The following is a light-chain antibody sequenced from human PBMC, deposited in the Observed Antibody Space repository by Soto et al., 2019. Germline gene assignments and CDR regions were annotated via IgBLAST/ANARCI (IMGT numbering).Light chain of an antibody. CDR3: QHFYTHPPT. V-gene: IGKV1-8*01. J-gene: IGKJ1*01. Sequence: AIRMTQSPSSFSASTGDRVTISCRASQDIGTSLAWYQQKPGKAPKLLISGASTLQIGVPSRFSGSGSGTDFTLTINSLQSEDFATYLRQHFYTHPPTFGQGTKVE. CDR1: QDIGTS. CDR2: GAS.